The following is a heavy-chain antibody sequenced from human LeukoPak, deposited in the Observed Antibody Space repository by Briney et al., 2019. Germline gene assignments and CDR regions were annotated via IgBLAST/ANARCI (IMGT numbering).Heavy chain of an antibody. J-gene: IGHJ4*02. CDR1: GDSVSSNSAA. D-gene: IGHD6-13*01. V-gene: IGHV6-1*01. CDR2: TYYRSKWYY. CDR3: VRGGIGQQQLGDY. Sequence: KPSQTLSLTFAISGDSVSSNSAAWNWIRQSPSRGLECLGRTYYRSKWYYDYAVSVKSRITINPDTSKNQFSLQLNSVTPEDTAVYYCVRGGIGQQQLGDYWGQGTLVTVSS.